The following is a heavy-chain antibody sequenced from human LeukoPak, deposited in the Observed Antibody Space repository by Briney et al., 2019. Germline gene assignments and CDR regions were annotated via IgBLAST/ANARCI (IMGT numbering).Heavy chain of an antibody. CDR2: ITTSDGNT. D-gene: IGHD3-22*01. Sequence: PGGSLRLSCAASGFTFSSYTMSWVRQVPGKGLEWVSTITTSDGNTYYADSVKGRFTVSRDNSKNTLFLQMNSLRAEDTAVYHCAISRDSSGYYYSWGQGTLVTVSS. CDR3: AISRDSSGYYYS. J-gene: IGHJ4*02. CDR1: GFTFSSYT. V-gene: IGHV3-23*01.